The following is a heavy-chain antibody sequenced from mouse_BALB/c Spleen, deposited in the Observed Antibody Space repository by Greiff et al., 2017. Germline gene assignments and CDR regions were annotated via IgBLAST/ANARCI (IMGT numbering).Heavy chain of an antibody. CDR1: GYSITSDYA. CDR3: ARSLYGNLFAY. D-gene: IGHD2-1*01. J-gene: IGHJ3*01. Sequence: EVQLVESGPGLVKPSQSLSLTCTVTGYSITSDYAWNWIRQFPGNKLEWMGYISYSGSTSYNPSLKSRISITRDTSKNQFFLQLNSVTTEDTATYYCARSLYGNLFAYWGQGTLVTVSA. V-gene: IGHV3-2*02. CDR2: ISYSGST.